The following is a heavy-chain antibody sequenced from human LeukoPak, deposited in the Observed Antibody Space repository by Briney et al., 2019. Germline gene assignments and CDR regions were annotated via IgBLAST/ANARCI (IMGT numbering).Heavy chain of an antibody. Sequence: PSETLSLTCSVSGGSTRSGRHHWAWVRQPPGKGLEFIGSLDESGRPYYNAPLMSRVTISEDSSGKQFSLNLSSVTAADTAVYYCTRDLGGYPFMDVWGRGTTVIVSS. CDR3: TRDLGGYPFMDV. V-gene: IGHV4-39*07. CDR1: GGSTRSGRHH. CDR2: LDESGRP. D-gene: IGHD2-15*01. J-gene: IGHJ6*03.